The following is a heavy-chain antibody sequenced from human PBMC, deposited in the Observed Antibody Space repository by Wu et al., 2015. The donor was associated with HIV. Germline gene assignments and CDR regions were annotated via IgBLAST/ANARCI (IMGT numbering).Heavy chain of an antibody. D-gene: IGHD4-11*01. Sequence: QVQLVQSGAEVKKPGASVKVSCKASGYTFTGHYIHWVRQAPGQGLEWMGLIIPYSGGANFAPKFQGRVTMIRDTSISTAYMELSRLTSDDTAVYYCVKDLRLQVGYYYMDVWGKGTTVTVSS. J-gene: IGHJ6*03. V-gene: IGHV1-2*02. CDR1: GYTFTGHY. CDR3: VKDLRLQVGYYYMDV. CDR2: IIPYSGGA.